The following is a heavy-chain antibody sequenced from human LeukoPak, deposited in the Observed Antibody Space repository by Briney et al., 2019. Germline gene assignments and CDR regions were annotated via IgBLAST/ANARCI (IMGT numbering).Heavy chain of an antibody. Sequence: GGSLRLSCAASGFTFSSYTMSWVRQAPGKGLEWVSTITTSDGNTYYADSVKGRFTVSRDNSKNTLFLQMNSLRAEDTAVYYCAKDRYSYGSEFDYWGQGTLVTVSS. CDR3: AKDRYSYGSEFDY. CDR1: GFTFSSYT. V-gene: IGHV3-23*01. CDR2: ITTSDGNT. J-gene: IGHJ4*02. D-gene: IGHD5-18*01.